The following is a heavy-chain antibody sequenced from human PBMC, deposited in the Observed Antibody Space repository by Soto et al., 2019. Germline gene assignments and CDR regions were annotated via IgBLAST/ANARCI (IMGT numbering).Heavy chain of an antibody. V-gene: IGHV4-34*01. J-gene: IGHJ5*02. CDR3: VRGGRSFEIYQCYERFGP. CDR2: INDRGKT. CDR1: GGSFSGYY. Sequence: SETLSLTCAVYGGSFSGYYWSWIRQPPGKGLEWIAEINDRGKTFYNPSLQSRVSISVDTPKNPLSLRLTSVTAADTAVYYCVRGGRSFEIYQCYERFGPSRTGTLVTV. D-gene: IGHD3-9*01.